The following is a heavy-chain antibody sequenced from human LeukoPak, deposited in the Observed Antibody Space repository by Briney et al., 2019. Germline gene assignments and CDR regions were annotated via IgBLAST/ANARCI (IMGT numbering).Heavy chain of an antibody. J-gene: IGHJ5*02. CDR3: ARVKPYYYGSGSPLDP. Sequence: SVKVSCKASGGTFSSYAISWVRQAPGQGLEWMGGIIPIFGTANYAQKFQGRVTITTDESTSTAYMELSSLRSEDTAVYYCARVKPYYYGSGSPLDPWGRGTLVTVSS. CDR2: IIPIFGTA. CDR1: GGTFSSYA. V-gene: IGHV1-69*05. D-gene: IGHD3-10*01.